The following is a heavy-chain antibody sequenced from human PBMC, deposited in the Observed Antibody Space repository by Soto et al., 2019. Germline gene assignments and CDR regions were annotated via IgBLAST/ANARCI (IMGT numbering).Heavy chain of an antibody. CDR1: GGTFSTYG. V-gene: IGHV1-69*06. D-gene: IGHD1-26*01. CDR3: VRRTEGKEGYSY. Sequence: QVHLVQSGAEVKKPGSSVKVSCQVSGGTFSTYGLGWVRQAPGQGLEWMGAIIPFVGTANYAQKFRDRVTITADRSTTTTYMEVKSLTLEDTAVYYCVRRTEGKEGYSYWGQGTLVSVS. CDR2: IIPFVGTA. J-gene: IGHJ4*02.